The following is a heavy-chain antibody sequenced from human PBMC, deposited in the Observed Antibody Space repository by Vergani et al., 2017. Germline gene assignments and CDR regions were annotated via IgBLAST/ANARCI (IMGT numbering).Heavy chain of an antibody. CDR2: IYPGNSET. Sequence: EVQLEQSGAAVKKPGESLEISCKCSGYSFSSNWIAWVRERPGQGLEWMGMIYPGNSETRNNPSFRGQVTMSVDKSISTAYLQWSSLKASDSAMYYGARVYCRGMSCAGTDYFYHIDVWGKGTTVTVS. V-gene: IGHV5-51*03. CDR1: GYSFSSNW. D-gene: IGHD3/OR15-3a*01. J-gene: IGHJ6*03. CDR3: ARVYCRGMSCAGTDYFYHIDV.